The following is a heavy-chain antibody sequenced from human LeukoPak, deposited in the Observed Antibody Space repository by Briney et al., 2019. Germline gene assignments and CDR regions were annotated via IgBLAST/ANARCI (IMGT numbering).Heavy chain of an antibody. V-gene: IGHV3-30*18. Sequence: PGGSLRLSCAASGFTFSSYGMHWVRQAPGKGLEWVAVISYDGSNKYYADSVKGRFTISRDNSKNTLYLQMNSLRAEDTAVYYCAKDVGTALFWYDSSGYLDYWGQGTLVTVSS. CDR3: AKDVGTALFWYDSSGYLDY. CDR2: ISYDGSNK. D-gene: IGHD3-22*01. CDR1: GFTFSSYG. J-gene: IGHJ4*02.